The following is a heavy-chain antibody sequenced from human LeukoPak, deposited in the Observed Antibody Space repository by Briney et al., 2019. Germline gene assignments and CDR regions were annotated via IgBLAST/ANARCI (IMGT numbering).Heavy chain of an antibody. D-gene: IGHD3-3*01. CDR1: GGTFSSNA. V-gene: IGHV1-69*13. J-gene: IGHJ6*02. CDR2: IVPIFGTA. Sequence: ASVKVSCKASGGTFSSNAISWVRQAPGQGLEWMGGIVPIFGTAKYAQKFQGRVTITADESTSTAYMELSSLRSEDTAVYYCASPHKPYYDFWSGPGDYYYGMDVWGQGTTVTVSS. CDR3: ASPHKPYYDFWSGPGDYYYGMDV.